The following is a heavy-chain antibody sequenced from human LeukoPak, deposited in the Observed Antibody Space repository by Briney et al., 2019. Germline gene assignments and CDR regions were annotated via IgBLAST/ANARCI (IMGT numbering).Heavy chain of an antibody. Sequence: PGGSLRLSCAASGFTFSSYSMNWVRQAPGKGPGWVSSISSSSSYIYYAASVKGRFTISRDNAKNSLYLQMNSLRAEDTAVYYCARDWASYSSGWYGVISDYWGQGTLVTVSS. CDR3: ARDWASYSSGWYGVISDY. CDR1: GFTFSSYS. V-gene: IGHV3-21*01. D-gene: IGHD6-19*01. J-gene: IGHJ4*02. CDR2: ISSSSSYI.